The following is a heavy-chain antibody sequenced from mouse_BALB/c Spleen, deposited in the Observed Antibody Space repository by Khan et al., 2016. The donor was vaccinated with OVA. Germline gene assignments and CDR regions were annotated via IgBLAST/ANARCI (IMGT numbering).Heavy chain of an antibody. CDR2: IWSGGIT. Sequence: QVQLQQSGPGLVQPSQSLSITCTVSGFSLTNYGVHWVRQSPGKGLEWLGVIWSGGITDYNETFISRLSISKDISKSQVFFKMNILQANDTAIYYCAKNRNGYFDYWGQGTTLTVSS. V-gene: IGHV2-2*02. J-gene: IGHJ2*01. CDR3: AKNRNGYFDY. CDR1: GFSLTNYG. D-gene: IGHD1-1*02.